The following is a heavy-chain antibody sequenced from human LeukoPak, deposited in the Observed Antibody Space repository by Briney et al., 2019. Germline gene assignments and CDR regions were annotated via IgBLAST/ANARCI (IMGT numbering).Heavy chain of an antibody. CDR1: GFTFSSYG. CDR2: IWYDGSNK. V-gene: IGHV3-33*01. J-gene: IGHJ4*02. CDR3: ARDSFRYDSSGYYYGSTPSFDY. Sequence: GGPLRLSCAASGFTFSSYGMHWVRQAPGKGLEWVAVIWYDGSNKYYADSVKGRFTISRDNSKNTLYLQMNSLRAEDTAVYYCARDSFRYDSSGYYYGSTPSFDYWGQGTLVTVSS. D-gene: IGHD3-22*01.